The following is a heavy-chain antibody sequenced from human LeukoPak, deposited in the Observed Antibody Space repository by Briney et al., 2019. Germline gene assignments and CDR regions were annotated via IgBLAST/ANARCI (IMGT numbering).Heavy chain of an antibody. V-gene: IGHV4-38-2*02. CDR3: ASRGGSTSFDY. CDR2: IYHSGST. Sequence: PSETLSLTCTVSGYSISGGYYWGWIRQPPGKGLEWIGSIYHSGSTYYNPSLKSRVTISVDTSKNQFSLKLTSVTAADTAVYYCASRGGSTSFDYWGQGTLVTVSS. J-gene: IGHJ4*02. D-gene: IGHD2-2*01. CDR1: GYSISGGYY.